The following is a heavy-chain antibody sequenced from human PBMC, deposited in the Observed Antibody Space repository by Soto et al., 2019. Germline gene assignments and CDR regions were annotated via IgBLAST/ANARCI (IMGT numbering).Heavy chain of an antibody. D-gene: IGHD3-16*02. CDR3: EAEMTFGKLSVV. CDR2: IFPKFGTT. CDR1: GDTDTNYV. Sequence: SVKVSCKASGDTDTNYVISWVRQAPGQGLKWMGGIFPKFGTTYSAQKLQDRLTITADESTSTVYMQLSSLRLDDTAVYYCEAEMTFGKLSVVWGQGTTVTVSS. J-gene: IGHJ6*02. V-gene: IGHV1-69*13.